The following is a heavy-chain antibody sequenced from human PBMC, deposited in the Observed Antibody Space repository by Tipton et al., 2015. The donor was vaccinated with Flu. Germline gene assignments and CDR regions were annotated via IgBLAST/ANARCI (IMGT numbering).Heavy chain of an antibody. CDR1: GGSIRNYY. Sequence: TLSLTCTVSGGSIRNYYWCWLRQPAGKGLEWIGRISHSGSTNYNVSLNGRVIMSVDPSKGQLSLRLSSATAADTAKYYCARDLRGYSGYTGGDAFDVWGQGTVVTVSS. D-gene: IGHD5-12*01. CDR2: ISHSGST. CDR3: ARDLRGYSGYTGGDAFDV. V-gene: IGHV4-4*07. J-gene: IGHJ3*01.